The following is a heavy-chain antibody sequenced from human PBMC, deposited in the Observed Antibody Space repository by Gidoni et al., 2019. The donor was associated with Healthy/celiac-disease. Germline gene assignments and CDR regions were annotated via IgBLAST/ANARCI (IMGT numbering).Heavy chain of an antibody. CDR2: IIPIFGTA. CDR3: AGPSSPYNGWLQFSPNGMDV. Sequence: QVQLVQSGAEVKKPGSSVKVSCKASGGTFSSYAISWVRQAPGQGLEWMGGIIPIFGTANYAQKFQGRVTITADKSTSTAYMELSSLRSEDTAVYYCAGPSSPYNGWLQFSPNGMDVWGQGTTVTVSS. D-gene: IGHD5-12*01. CDR1: GGTFSSYA. V-gene: IGHV1-69*06. J-gene: IGHJ6*02.